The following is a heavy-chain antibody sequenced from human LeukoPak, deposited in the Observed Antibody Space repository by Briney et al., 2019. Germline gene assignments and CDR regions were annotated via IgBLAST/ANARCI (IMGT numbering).Heavy chain of an antibody. V-gene: IGHV4-39*01. Sequence: PSETLSLTCTVSGGSIYSNSDYWGWIRQPPGKGLEWIGSVYYSGISNYNPPLKSRVTISVDTSKNQFSLKLKSVTAADTAVYYCARGKSTYGLSDYWGQGALVTVSS. CDR2: VYYSGIS. J-gene: IGHJ4*02. CDR3: ARGKSTYGLSDY. CDR1: GGSIYSNSDY. D-gene: IGHD2-2*01.